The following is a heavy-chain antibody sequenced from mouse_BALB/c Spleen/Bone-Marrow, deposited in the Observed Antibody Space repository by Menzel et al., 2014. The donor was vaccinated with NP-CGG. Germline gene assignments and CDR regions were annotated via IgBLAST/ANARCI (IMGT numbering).Heavy chain of an antibody. J-gene: IGHJ3*01. CDR3: ARRGDRSGYPFAY. V-gene: IGHV1-7*01. CDR1: GYTFTSYW. CDR2: INPSTGYT. D-gene: IGHD3-2*01. Sequence: VQVVESGAELAKPGASVKMSCKASGYTFTSYWMHWVKQRPGQGLEWIGYINPSTGYTEHNQRFKDKATLTADKSSSPAYMQLSSLTSEDSAVYYCARRGDRSGYPFAYWGQGTLVTVSA.